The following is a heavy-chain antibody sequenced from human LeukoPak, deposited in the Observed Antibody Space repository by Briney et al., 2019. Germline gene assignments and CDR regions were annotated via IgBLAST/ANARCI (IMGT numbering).Heavy chain of an antibody. CDR2: INHSGST. CDR1: GGSFSGYY. V-gene: IGHV4-34*01. D-gene: IGHD3-10*01. CDR3: ARALYYYGSGNYYKGGKYNWFDP. J-gene: IGHJ5*02. Sequence: PSETLSLTCAVYGGSFSGYYWSWIRQPPGKGLEWIGEINHSGSTNYDPSLKSRVTISVDTSKNQFSLKLSSVTAADTAVYYCARALYYYGSGNYYKGGKYNWFDPWGQGTLVTVSS.